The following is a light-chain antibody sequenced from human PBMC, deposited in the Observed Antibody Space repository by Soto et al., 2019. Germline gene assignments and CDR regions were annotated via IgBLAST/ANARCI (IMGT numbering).Light chain of an antibody. CDR3: QQLNSFPIT. J-gene: IGKJ5*01. V-gene: IGKV1-9*01. CDR1: QAISSY. CDR2: AAS. Sequence: DIQVTQAPSFLSASAGDRVSITCRASQAISSYLAWYQQKPGRAPKLLIYAASTLQSGVPSRFSGSGSGTEFTLTITSLQPEDFATYYCQQLNSFPITFGQGTRLEIK.